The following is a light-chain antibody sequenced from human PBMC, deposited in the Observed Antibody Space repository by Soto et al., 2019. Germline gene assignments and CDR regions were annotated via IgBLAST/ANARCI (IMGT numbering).Light chain of an antibody. CDR1: NSNIGNNE. CDR3: ASWDDSLNVYV. CDR2: YND. J-gene: IGLJ1*01. V-gene: IGLV1-36*01. Sequence: QSVLTQPPSVSEAPRQRVTISCSGSNSNIGNNEVSWYQQLPGKAPKLLIFYNDLLPSGVSDRFSGSKSGTSASLAISGLQAEYEADYYCASWDDSLNVYVFGTGTKLTVL.